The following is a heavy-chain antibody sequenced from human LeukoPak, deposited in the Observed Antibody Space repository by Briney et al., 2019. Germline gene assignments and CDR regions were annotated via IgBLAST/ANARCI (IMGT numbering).Heavy chain of an antibody. CDR1: GGSIRSYH. D-gene: IGHD3-3*01. J-gene: IGHJ4*02. CDR2: ISSSGST. Sequence: SETLSLTCSVSGGSIRSYHWSWIRQSPGKGPEWIGYISSSGSTNYNPSLQSRITISLDTSKNQFSLKLTFVTAADTAVYFCARSKNYDSYFGYWGQGALVTVSS. V-gene: IGHV4-59*01. CDR3: ARSKNYDSYFGY.